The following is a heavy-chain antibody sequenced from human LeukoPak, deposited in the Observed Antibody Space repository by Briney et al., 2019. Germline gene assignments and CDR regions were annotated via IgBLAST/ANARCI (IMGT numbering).Heavy chain of an antibody. CDR3: ARISEAIFGVGYYYYYMDV. CDR1: GGSISSGSYY. V-gene: IGHV4-61*02. D-gene: IGHD3-3*01. Sequence: SQTLSLTCTVSGGSISSGSYYWSWIRQPAGKGLEWIGRIYTSGGTNYNPSLKSRVTISVDTSKNQFSLKLSSVTAADTAVYYCARISEAIFGVGYYYYYMDVWGKGTTVTVSS. CDR2: IYTSGGT. J-gene: IGHJ6*03.